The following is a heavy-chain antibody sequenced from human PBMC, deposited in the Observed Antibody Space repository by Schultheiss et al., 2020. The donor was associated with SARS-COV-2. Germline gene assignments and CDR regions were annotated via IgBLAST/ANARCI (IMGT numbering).Heavy chain of an antibody. CDR1: GFTFSDYY. V-gene: IGHV3-11*04. CDR3: AGGEITIFGVPSEDAFDI. CDR2: ISSSGSTI. J-gene: IGHJ3*02. Sequence: GGSLRLSCAASGFTFSDYYMSWIRQAPGKGLEWVSYISSSGSTIYYADSVKGRFTISRDNSKNTQYLQMRSLRAEDRAVYYCAGGEITIFGVPSEDAFDIWGQGTMVTVSS. D-gene: IGHD3-3*01.